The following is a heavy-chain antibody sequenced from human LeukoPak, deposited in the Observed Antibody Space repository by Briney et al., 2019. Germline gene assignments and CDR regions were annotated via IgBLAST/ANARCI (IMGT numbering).Heavy chain of an antibody. CDR2: ISPYNGNT. CDR3: ARARGGSSWYRGDYYYYMDV. Sequence: ASVKVSCKASGYTFTGYYMHWVRQAPGQGLEWMGWISPYNGNTNYEQKFQDRVTMTTDTSTSTAYMELRSPKSDDTAVYYCARARGGSSWYRGDYYYYMDVWGKGTTVTISS. CDR1: GYTFTGYY. D-gene: IGHD6-13*01. V-gene: IGHV1-18*04. J-gene: IGHJ6*03.